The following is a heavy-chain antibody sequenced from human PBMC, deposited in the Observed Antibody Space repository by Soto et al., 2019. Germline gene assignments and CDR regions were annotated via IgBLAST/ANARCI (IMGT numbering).Heavy chain of an antibody. CDR2: MNPGSGDT. Sequence: ASVKVSCTASGYSFTNNDVSWVRQAPGQGLEWMGWMNPGSGDTGYAQKFQGRVTMTRDISIATAYMELSSLRSDDTAIYYCARMATFGSLNWFDPWGQGTLVTVSS. V-gene: IGHV1-8*01. D-gene: IGHD3-16*01. CDR3: ARMATFGSLNWFDP. J-gene: IGHJ5*02. CDR1: GYSFTNND.